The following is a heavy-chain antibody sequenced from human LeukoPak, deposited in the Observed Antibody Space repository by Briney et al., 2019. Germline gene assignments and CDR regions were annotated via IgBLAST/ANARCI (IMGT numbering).Heavy chain of an antibody. V-gene: IGHV5-10-1*01. CDR2: IDPSDSYT. Sequence: RGESLKISCKGSGYSFTTYWITWVRQMPGKGLEWMGRIDPSDSYTNYSPSFRGHVTISSDKSISTAYLQWSSLKASDTAMYYCARLNGGYDVDYWGQGTLVTVSS. J-gene: IGHJ4*02. CDR1: GYSFTTYW. D-gene: IGHD5-12*01. CDR3: ARLNGGYDVDY.